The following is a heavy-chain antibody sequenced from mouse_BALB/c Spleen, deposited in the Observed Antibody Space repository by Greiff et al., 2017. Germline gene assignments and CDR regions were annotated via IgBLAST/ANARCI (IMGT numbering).Heavy chain of an antibody. Sequence: VQLQQSGAELAKPGASVKTSCKASGYTFTSYWMHWVKQRPGQGLEWIGYINPSTGYTEYNQKFKDKATLTADKSSSTAYMQLSSLTSEDSAVYYCARFDYDDYAMDYWGQGTSVTVSS. J-gene: IGHJ4*01. V-gene: IGHV1-7*01. CDR3: ARFDYDDYAMDY. CDR2: INPSTGYT. D-gene: IGHD2-4*01. CDR1: GYTFTSYW.